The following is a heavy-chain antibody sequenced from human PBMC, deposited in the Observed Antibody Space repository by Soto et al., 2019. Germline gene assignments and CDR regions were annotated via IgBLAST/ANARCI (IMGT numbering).Heavy chain of an antibody. CDR1: GFTFSGST. CDR2: IRSKANDYAT. J-gene: IGHJ1*01. Sequence: EVQLVQSGGGLVQPGGSLKLSCAASGFTFSGSTVHWVRQASGVGLQWVGRIRSKANDYATTYIASVKGRFTISRDDSRNTAYLQMSDLKTEDTAVYYCTGGYCTGGTCYSGYFQHWGQGALVTVFS. V-gene: IGHV3-73*02. CDR3: TGGYCTGGTCYSGYFQH. D-gene: IGHD2-15*01.